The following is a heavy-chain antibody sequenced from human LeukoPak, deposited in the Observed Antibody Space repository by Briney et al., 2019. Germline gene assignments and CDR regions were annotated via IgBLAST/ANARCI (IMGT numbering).Heavy chain of an antibody. Sequence: GSLRLSCAASGFTFSDYYMSWIRQPPGKGLEWIGEINHSGSTNYNPSLKSRVTISVDTSKNQFSLKLSSVTAADTAVYYCARAPGYYYGMDVWGQGTTVTVSS. V-gene: IGHV4-34*01. J-gene: IGHJ6*02. CDR1: GFTFSDYY. CDR3: ARAPGYYYGMDV. D-gene: IGHD1-14*01. CDR2: INHSGST.